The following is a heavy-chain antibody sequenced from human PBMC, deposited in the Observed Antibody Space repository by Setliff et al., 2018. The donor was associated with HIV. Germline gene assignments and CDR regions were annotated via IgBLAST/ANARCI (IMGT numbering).Heavy chain of an antibody. CDR3: ARAPNWGSPHYFDF. V-gene: IGHV3-33*01. CDR1: GFTFSSYG. Sequence: GGSLRLSCAASGFTFSSYGMHWVRQAPGKGLEWVAVIWYDGSNKYYGDSVKGRFTISRDNSKNTLYLQMNSLRVEDTAVYYCARAPNWGSPHYFDFWGQGTLVTVSS. D-gene: IGHD7-27*01. J-gene: IGHJ4*02. CDR2: IWYDGSNK.